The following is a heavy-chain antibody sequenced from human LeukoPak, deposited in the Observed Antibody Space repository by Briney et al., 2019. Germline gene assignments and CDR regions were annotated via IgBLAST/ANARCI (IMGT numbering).Heavy chain of an antibody. Sequence: ASVKVSCKASGYTFTSYDINWVRQATGQGLEWMGWMNPNSGNTGYAQKFQGRVTMTRNTSITTAYMELSSLRSEDTAVYYCARVAIRAARGVIAYWGQGTLVTVSS. D-gene: IGHD3-10*01. J-gene: IGHJ4*02. CDR1: GYTFTSYD. V-gene: IGHV1-8*01. CDR2: MNPNSGNT. CDR3: ARVAIRAARGVIAY.